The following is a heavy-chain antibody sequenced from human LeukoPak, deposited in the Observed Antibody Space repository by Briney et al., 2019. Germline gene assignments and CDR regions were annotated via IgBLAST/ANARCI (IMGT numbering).Heavy chain of an antibody. J-gene: IGHJ4*02. D-gene: IGHD2/OR15-2a*01. CDR1: GGSMSGHY. CDR3: ARGFRTGQENYDY. CDR2: VYYSGKT. Sequence: KPSETLSLTCSVSGGSMSGHYWSWIRQPPGKGLEWIGYVYYSGKTQYNPSLQSRVTISVDTSKNLFSLKVTSVTAADTAVYYCARGFRTGQENYDYWGQGTLVTVSS. V-gene: IGHV4-59*11.